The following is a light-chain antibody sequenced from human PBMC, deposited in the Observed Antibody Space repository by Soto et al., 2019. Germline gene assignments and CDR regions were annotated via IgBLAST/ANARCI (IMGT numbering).Light chain of an antibody. Sequence: EIVMTQSPATLSVSPGERATLSCRASQSVSSNLAWYQQKPGQAPRLLISGASTRATGIPDRFSGSGSGTEFTLTLRSLQSEDFAVYYCQQYNNWAPYTFGQGTKLEIK. CDR3: QQYNNWAPYT. CDR1: QSVSSN. V-gene: IGKV3-15*01. CDR2: GAS. J-gene: IGKJ2*01.